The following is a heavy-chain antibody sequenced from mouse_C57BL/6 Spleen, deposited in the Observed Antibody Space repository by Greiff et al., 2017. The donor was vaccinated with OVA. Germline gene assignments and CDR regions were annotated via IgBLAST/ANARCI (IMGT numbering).Heavy chain of an antibody. J-gene: IGHJ2*01. CDR2: IDPSDSET. D-gene: IGHD1-1*01. CDR1: GYTFTSYW. CDR3: ARWDTTVDYFDD. Sequence: VQLQQPGAELVRPGSSVKLSCKASGYTFTSYWMHWVKQRPIQGLEWIGNIDPSDSETHYNQKFKDKATLTVDKSSSTAYMQLSSLTSEDSAVYYWARWDTTVDYFDDWGQGTTLTVSS. V-gene: IGHV1-52*01.